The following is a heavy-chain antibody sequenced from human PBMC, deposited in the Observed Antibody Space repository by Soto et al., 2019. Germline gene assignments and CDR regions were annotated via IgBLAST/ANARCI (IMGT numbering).Heavy chain of an antibody. CDR1: GDSISSSVHY. J-gene: IGHJ5*02. V-gene: IGHV4-39*01. D-gene: IGHD3-10*01. CDR2: IYFSGTT. Sequence: QLQLQESGPGLVKPSDTLSLTCTVSGDSISSSVHYWSWIRQPPGKGLEWIGTIYFSGTTYDNPSLKSRVTISVDTSRNQFSLTLNSVTAADTAVYYCARQGGDTMVRGVIKGWFENWGQGALVTVSS. CDR3: ARQGGDTMVRGVIKGWFEN.